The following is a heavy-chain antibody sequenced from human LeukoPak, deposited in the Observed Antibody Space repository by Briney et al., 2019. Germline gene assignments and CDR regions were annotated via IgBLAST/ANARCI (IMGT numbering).Heavy chain of an antibody. Sequence: SETLSLTCAVYGRSFSGNYWSWIRQPPGKGLEWIGEINHSGSTNYNPSLKSRVTISVDTSKNQFSLKLSSVTAADTAVYYCARQSSSYYYYYYMDVWGKGTTVTVSS. J-gene: IGHJ6*03. CDR2: INHSGST. V-gene: IGHV4-34*01. CDR3: ARQSSSYYYYYYMDV. CDR1: GRSFSGNY. D-gene: IGHD6-6*01.